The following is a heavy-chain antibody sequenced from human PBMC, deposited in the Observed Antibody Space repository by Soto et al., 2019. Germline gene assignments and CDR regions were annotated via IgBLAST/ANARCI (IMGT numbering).Heavy chain of an antibody. CDR1: GGTFSSYT. Sequence: QVQLVQSGAEVKKPGSSVKVSCKASGGTFSSYTLSWVRQAPGQGLEWRGRIIPILGIANYAQKFQGRVTITADKSTSTAYMELSSLRSEDTAVYYCARDPDYGDSSSYFDYLGQGTLVTVSS. CDR3: ARDPDYGDSSSYFDY. D-gene: IGHD4-17*01. CDR2: IIPILGIA. V-gene: IGHV1-69*08. J-gene: IGHJ4*02.